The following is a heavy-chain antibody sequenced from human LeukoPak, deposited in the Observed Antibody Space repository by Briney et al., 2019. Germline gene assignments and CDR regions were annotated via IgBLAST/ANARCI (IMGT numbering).Heavy chain of an antibody. J-gene: IGHJ3*02. D-gene: IGHD4-23*01. CDR2: INPNSGGT. V-gene: IGHV1-2*02. CDR1: GYTFTGYY. CDR3: ARDEVTPGDAFDI. Sequence: ASVKVSCKASGYTFTGYYMHWVRQAPGQGLEWTGWINPNSGGTNYAQKFQGRVTMTRDTSISTAYMELSRLRSDDTAVYYCARDEVTPGDAFDIWGQGTMVTVSS.